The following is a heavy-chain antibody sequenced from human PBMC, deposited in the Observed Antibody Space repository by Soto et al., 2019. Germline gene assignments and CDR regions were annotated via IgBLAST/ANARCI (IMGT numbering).Heavy chain of an antibody. V-gene: IGHV4-59*01. Sequence: TPSLTFGLPGAPISTYQWTWVRQPPLKGLEWIGYVLSTGGYTYNPSLKNRVSISVDMSKNQLYLNLGSVTAADTYVYYCTRANRRWGQGTLVPVSS. J-gene: IGHJ4*02. CDR1: GAPISTYQ. CDR2: VLSTGGY. CDR3: TRANRR.